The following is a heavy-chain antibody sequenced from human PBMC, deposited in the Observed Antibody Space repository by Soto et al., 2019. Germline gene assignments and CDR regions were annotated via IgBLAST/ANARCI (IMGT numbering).Heavy chain of an antibody. J-gene: IGHJ4*02. Sequence: PGESLKISCQGSGYSFGSYWIGWVRQMPGKGLEWMGIIFPGDSDTRYRPSFQGQVTISVDKSINTAYLQWSRLKASDTAMYFCERGGITGTPPDYWGQGTQVTVSS. CDR3: ERGGITGTPPDY. CDR1: GYSFGSYW. D-gene: IGHD1-7*01. V-gene: IGHV5-51*01. CDR2: IFPGDSDT.